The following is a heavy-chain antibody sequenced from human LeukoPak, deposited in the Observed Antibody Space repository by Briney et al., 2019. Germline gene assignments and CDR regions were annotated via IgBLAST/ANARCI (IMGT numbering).Heavy chain of an antibody. V-gene: IGHV3-21*01. D-gene: IGHD1-26*01. CDR3: AKDHSGSYYGSVDY. CDR2: ISSSSAYI. Sequence: GGSLRLSCAASGFISTSYTINWVRQAPGRGLEWVSSISSSSAYIFYGDSVKGRFTISRDNSRNTLYLQMNSLRADDTAVYYCAKDHSGSYYGSVDYWGQGTLVTVSS. CDR1: GFISTSYT. J-gene: IGHJ4*02.